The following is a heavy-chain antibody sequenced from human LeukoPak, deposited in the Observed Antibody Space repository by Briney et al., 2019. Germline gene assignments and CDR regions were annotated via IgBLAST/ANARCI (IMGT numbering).Heavy chain of an antibody. V-gene: IGHV3-23*01. CDR1: GFPFSSYA. CDR3: ANLGIAVAGHFDY. Sequence: GGSLRLSCAASGFPFSSYAMSWVRQAPWKGLEWVSAISGSGGSTYYADSVKGRFTISRDNSKNTLYLQMNSLRAEDTAVYYCANLGIAVAGHFDYWGQGTLVTVSS. J-gene: IGHJ4*02. D-gene: IGHD6-19*01. CDR2: ISGSGGST.